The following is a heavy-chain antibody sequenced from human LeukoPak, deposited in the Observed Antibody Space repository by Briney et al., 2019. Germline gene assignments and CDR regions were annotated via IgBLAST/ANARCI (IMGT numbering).Heavy chain of an antibody. D-gene: IGHD2-8*01. CDR2: IYHSGST. CDR3: ARRRDVRYYYYYMDV. J-gene: IGHJ6*03. CDR1: GYSISSGYY. Sequence: SETLSLTCTVSGYSISSGYYWGWIRQPPGKGLEWIGSIYHSGSTYYNPSLKSRVTISVDTSKNQFSLKLSSVTAADTAVYYCARRRDVRYYYYYMDVWGKGTTVTVSS. V-gene: IGHV4-38-2*02.